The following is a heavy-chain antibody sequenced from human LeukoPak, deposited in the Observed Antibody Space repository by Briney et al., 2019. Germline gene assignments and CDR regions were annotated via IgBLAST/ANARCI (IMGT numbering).Heavy chain of an antibody. CDR1: GGSISSSSYY. J-gene: IGHJ6*03. V-gene: IGHV4-39*07. CDR2: IYYSGST. CDR3: ARVQYGVYCSSTSCIRSYYYYYMDV. Sequence: SETLSLTCSVSGGSISSSSYYWGWIRQPPGKGLECIGSIYYSGSTYYNPSLKSRVTISVDTSKNQFSLKLSSVTAADTGVYYCARVQYGVYCSSTSCIRSYYYYYMDVWGKGTTVTISS. D-gene: IGHD2-2*01.